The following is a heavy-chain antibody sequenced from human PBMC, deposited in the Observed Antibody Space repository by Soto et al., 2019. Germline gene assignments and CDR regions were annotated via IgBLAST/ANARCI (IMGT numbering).Heavy chain of an antibody. D-gene: IGHD2-2*03. Sequence: SETLSLTCNVTGDSITTHYWSWIRQAPGKGLEWIGYIYYSGSTLYNPSLKRRVTISAGTAKNQFSLRLTSLTAADTAVYYCASGWMAAFDNWGQGTLVTVSS. V-gene: IGHV4-59*11. J-gene: IGHJ4*02. CDR3: ASGWMAAFDN. CDR1: GDSITTHY. CDR2: IYYSGST.